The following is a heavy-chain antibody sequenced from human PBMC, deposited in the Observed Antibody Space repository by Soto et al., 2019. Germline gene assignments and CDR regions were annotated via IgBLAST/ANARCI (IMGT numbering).Heavy chain of an antibody. D-gene: IGHD4-17*01. CDR1: GFTFSTYG. CDR3: AKDLQSYGDYDYYCYGMDV. V-gene: IGHV3-30*18. J-gene: IGHJ6*02. Sequence: QVQLVESGGGEVQPGRSLTISCAASGFTFSTYGMHWVRQTPGKGLEWVAVISYDGTNKFYSDSVKGRFTISRDNFKSTLTLQMNSLRAEDTAVYSCAKDLQSYGDYDYYCYGMDVWGLGTRVTVSS. CDR2: ISYDGTNK.